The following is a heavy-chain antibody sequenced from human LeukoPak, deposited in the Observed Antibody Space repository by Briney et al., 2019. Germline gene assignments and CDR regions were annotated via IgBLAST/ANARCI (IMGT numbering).Heavy chain of an antibody. CDR2: ISSSSSFT. Sequence: PGESLRLSCAASGFTFSDYYMSWMRQAPGKGLEWLSHISSSSSFTHYADSVEGRFTISRDNAKNSLYLQMNSLRAEDTGLYYCARDLFSGYDPRTFDLWGEGTLVTVSS. CDR1: GFTFSDYY. CDR3: ARDLFSGYDPRTFDL. D-gene: IGHD5-12*01. V-gene: IGHV3-11*06. J-gene: IGHJ4*02.